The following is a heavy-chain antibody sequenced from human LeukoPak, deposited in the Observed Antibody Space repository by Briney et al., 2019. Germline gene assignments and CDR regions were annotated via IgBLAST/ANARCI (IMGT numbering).Heavy chain of an antibody. J-gene: IGHJ4*02. D-gene: IGHD3-10*01. CDR3: AREILWFGESRGFDY. CDR2: IWYDGSNK. V-gene: IGHV3-33*01. Sequence: PGGSLRLSCAASGFTFSSYGMHWVRQAPGKGLEWAAVIWYDGSNKYYADSVKGRFTISRDNSKNTLYLQMNSLRAEDTAVYYCAREILWFGESRGFDYWGQGTLVTVSS. CDR1: GFTFSSYG.